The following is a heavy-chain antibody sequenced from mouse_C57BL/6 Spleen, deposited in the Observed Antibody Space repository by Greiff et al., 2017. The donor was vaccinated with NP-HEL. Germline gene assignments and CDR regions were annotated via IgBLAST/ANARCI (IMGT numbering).Heavy chain of an antibody. J-gene: IGHJ3*01. CDR3: ARHEEIYYYGSSPLAY. CDR2: FYPGSGSI. Sequence: QVQLKQSGAELVKPGASVKLSCKASGYTFTEYTIHWVKQRSGQGLEWIGWFYPGSGSIKYNEKFKDKATLTADKSSSTVYMELSRLTSEDSAVYFCARHEEIYYYGSSPLAYWGQGTLVTVSA. V-gene: IGHV1-62-2*01. CDR1: GYTFTEYT. D-gene: IGHD1-1*01.